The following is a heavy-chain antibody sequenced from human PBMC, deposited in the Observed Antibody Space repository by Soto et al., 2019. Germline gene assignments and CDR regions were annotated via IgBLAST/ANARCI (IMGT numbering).Heavy chain of an antibody. J-gene: IGHJ4*02. CDR2: ISGGGRPI. CDR1: GFTFSSFS. V-gene: IGHV3-48*02. Sequence: EVHLVESGGGLVQPGGSLRLSCAASGFTFSSFSMNWVRQAPGRGLEWISFISGGGRPISYADSVKGRFTISRDNAKNSLYLQMDSLRDEDTAVYYCARDLDWAFDWWGQGTLVTVSS. D-gene: IGHD3-9*01. CDR3: ARDLDWAFDW.